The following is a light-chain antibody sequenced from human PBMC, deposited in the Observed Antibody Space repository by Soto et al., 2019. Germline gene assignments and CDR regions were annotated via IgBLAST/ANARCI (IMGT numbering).Light chain of an antibody. CDR1: SSDVGGYNY. J-gene: IGLJ1*01. Sequence: QSLLTQPPSASGSPGQSVTISCTGTSSDVGGYNYVSWFQQHPGKAPQLMIYEVNKRPSGVPDRFSGSKSGNTASLTVSGLQAEDEADYYCSSYAGRDTVYVFGTGTKVTVL. V-gene: IGLV2-8*01. CDR3: SSYAGRDTVYV. CDR2: EVN.